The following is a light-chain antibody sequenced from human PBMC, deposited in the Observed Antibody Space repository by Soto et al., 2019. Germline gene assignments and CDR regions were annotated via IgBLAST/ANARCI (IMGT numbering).Light chain of an antibody. CDR2: DAS. Sequence: EIVLTQSPGTLSLSPGERATLSCRASQSVSSSSLAWYQQKRGQAPRLLIHDASSRATGVTDRFSGSGSGTDFTLTISRQEPEDVAVYYCQQYGSSPRTFGQGTRVEVK. J-gene: IGKJ1*01. CDR1: QSVSSSS. CDR3: QQYGSSPRT. V-gene: IGKV3-20*01.